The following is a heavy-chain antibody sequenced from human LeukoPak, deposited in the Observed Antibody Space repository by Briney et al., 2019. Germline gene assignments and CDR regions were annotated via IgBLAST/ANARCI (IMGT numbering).Heavy chain of an antibody. CDR3: AKDHGSGSQIG. Sequence: PGGSLRLSCAASGFTFSSYAMSWVRQAPGKGLGWVSGISDSGAITYNAHSVKGRFTISRDNSKNTLYLQMNSLRAEDTAVYYCAKDHGSGSQIGWGQGTLVTVSS. D-gene: IGHD1-26*01. CDR2: ISDSGAIT. CDR1: GFTFSSYA. V-gene: IGHV3-23*01. J-gene: IGHJ4*02.